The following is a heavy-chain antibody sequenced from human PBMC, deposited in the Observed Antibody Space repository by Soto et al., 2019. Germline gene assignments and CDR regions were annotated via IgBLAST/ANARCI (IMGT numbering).Heavy chain of an antibody. CDR2: IYPGDSDT. Sequence: GESLKISCKGSGYRFTSYWIGWVRQMPGKGLEWMGIIYPGDSDTNYSPSFQGHVTISADKSISTAYLQWSSLKASDTAMYYCARLTTMIISLNMDVWGQGTTVTVSS. D-gene: IGHD3-22*01. CDR1: GYRFTSYW. J-gene: IGHJ6*02. V-gene: IGHV5-51*01. CDR3: ARLTTMIISLNMDV.